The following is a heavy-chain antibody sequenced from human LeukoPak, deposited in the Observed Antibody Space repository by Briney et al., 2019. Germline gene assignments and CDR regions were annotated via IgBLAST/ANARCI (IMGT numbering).Heavy chain of an antibody. CDR2: AYHDGWRGVSDK. CDR3: ATGSGYYYDH. V-gene: IGHV3-33*01. CDR1: GLTFSYYG. Sequence: AGGSLRLSCAASGLTFSYYGMHWVRQAPGKGLEWVAVAYHDGWRGVSDKYYVDSVKGRFTVSRDNSKNTLYLQMSSLSTEDTAVYYCATGSGYYYDHWGQGTLVTVS. J-gene: IGHJ4*02. D-gene: IGHD3-22*01.